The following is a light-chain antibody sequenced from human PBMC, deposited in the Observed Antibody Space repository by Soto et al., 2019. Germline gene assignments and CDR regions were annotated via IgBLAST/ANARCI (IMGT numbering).Light chain of an antibody. Sequence: QSVLTQPPSVSGAPGQRVTISCTGSSTNMGASNGGHWHQQRPGTAPNPLIVGNTLRPSGPPARFSASTSGTSASLAITALQAEDEGDSYCQSYDSTLSARYVFGSGTKVTVL. CDR3: QSYDSTLSARYV. CDR1: STNMGASNG. V-gene: IGLV1-40*01. CDR2: GNT. J-gene: IGLJ1*01.